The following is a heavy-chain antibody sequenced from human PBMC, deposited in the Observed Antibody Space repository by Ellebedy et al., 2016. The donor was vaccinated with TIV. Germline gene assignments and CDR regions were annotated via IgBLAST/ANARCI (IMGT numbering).Heavy chain of an antibody. CDR1: GYSFTSHW. V-gene: IGHV5-51*01. CDR3: AREGGDAFDI. J-gene: IGHJ3*02. CDR2: IYPRDSDT. Sequence: GGSLRLSCEGSGYSFTSHWIGWVRQMPGKGLEWMGIIYPRDSDTRYSPSFQGQVTVSADKSISTAYLHWNTLKASDTAIYYCAREGGDAFDIWGQGTMVTVSS. D-gene: IGHD3-16*01.